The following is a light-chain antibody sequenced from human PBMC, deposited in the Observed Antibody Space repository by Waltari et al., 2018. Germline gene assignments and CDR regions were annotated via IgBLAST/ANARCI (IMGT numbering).Light chain of an antibody. CDR3: QAWDRTTVV. V-gene: IGLV3-1*01. Sequence: SYELTPPPSVSVSPGQTASLPCSGYKLGHTDAYWYQQRPGQSPVLVIYQHNRRPSGIPERFSGSKSGDTATLTISGTQAMDEADYYCQAWDRTTVVFGGGTKLTVL. CDR2: QHN. J-gene: IGLJ2*01. CDR1: KLGHTD.